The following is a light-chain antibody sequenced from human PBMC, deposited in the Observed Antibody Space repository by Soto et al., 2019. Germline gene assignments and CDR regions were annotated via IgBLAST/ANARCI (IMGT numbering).Light chain of an antibody. Sequence: EIVLTQSPGTLSLSPGERATLSCRASQSVGGNFLAWYQQQPGQAPRLLIYDASTRARGTPDRISGSGSGTDFALTIGRLEPEDFALYYCQHYGSSPWTFGQGTEVEIK. J-gene: IGKJ1*01. CDR3: QHYGSSPWT. V-gene: IGKV3-20*01. CDR1: QSVGGNF. CDR2: DAS.